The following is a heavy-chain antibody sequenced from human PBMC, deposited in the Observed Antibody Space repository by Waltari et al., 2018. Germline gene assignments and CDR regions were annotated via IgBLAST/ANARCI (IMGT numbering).Heavy chain of an antibody. D-gene: IGHD3-10*01. CDR1: GGSFSSYF. Sequence: QVQLQQWGAGLLKPSETLSLSCAVYGGSFSSYFWSWLRQSPRTGLEWIGEINHRGSTNVNPSLKSRVTISVDTSKNQVSLRLRSVTAADTAVYYCARGGWFGRGNDAFDIWGQGTTVTVSS. CDR2: INHRGST. J-gene: IGHJ3*02. V-gene: IGHV4-34*01. CDR3: ARGGWFGRGNDAFDI.